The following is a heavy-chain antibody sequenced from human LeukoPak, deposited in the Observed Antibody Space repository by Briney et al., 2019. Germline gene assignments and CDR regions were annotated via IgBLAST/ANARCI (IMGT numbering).Heavy chain of an antibody. D-gene: IGHD2-2*01. V-gene: IGHV1-69*04. CDR2: IIPILGIA. J-gene: IGHJ4*02. CDR3: ARDRYCSSTNCSFDY. CDR1: GGTFSSYA. Sequence: SVKVSCKASGGTFSSYAISWVRQAPGQGLEWMGRIIPILGIANYAQKFQGRVTITADKSTSTAHMELRSLTSDDTAVYYCARDRYCSSTNCSFDYWGQGSLVTVSS.